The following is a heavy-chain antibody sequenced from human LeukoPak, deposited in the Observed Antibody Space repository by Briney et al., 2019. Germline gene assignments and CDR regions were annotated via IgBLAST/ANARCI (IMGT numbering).Heavy chain of an antibody. J-gene: IGHJ6*02. D-gene: IGHD3-3*01. Sequence: ASVKVSCKASGYTFTSYYMHWVRQAPGQGLEWMGIINPSGGSTSYAQKFQGRVTMTRDTSTSTVYMELSSLRSEDTAVYYCARDGILFGVVSCYYYGMDVWGQGTTVTVSS. CDR1: GYTFTSYY. V-gene: IGHV1-46*01. CDR2: INPSGGST. CDR3: ARDGILFGVVSCYYYGMDV.